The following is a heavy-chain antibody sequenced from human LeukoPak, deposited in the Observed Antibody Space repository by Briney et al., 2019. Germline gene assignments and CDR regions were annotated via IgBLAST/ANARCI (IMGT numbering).Heavy chain of an antibody. Sequence: SQTLSLTCAVSGGSISSGGYSWSWIRQPPGKGLEWIGYIYHSGSTYYNPSLKSRVTISVDRSKNQFSLKLSSVTAADTAVYYCARDAPRGSGSYPDDAFDIWGQGTMVTVSS. CDR2: IYHSGST. D-gene: IGHD3-10*01. V-gene: IGHV4-30-2*01. CDR1: GGSISSGGYS. J-gene: IGHJ3*02. CDR3: ARDAPRGSGSYPDDAFDI.